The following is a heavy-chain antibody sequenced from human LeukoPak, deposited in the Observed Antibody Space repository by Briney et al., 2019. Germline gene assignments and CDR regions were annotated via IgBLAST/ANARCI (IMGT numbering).Heavy chain of an antibody. D-gene: IGHD4-11*01. V-gene: IGHV3-53*01. CDR1: GFTVSSNY. CDR3: AGHAYSTYIDY. CDR2: IYSGGNT. Sequence: PGGSLRLSCVASGFTVSSNYMSWVRQAPGKRLEWVSVIYSGGNTYHADSVKGRFTISRDNSKNTLYPQMNSLRVEDTAVYYCAGHAYSTYIDYWGQGTLVTVSS. J-gene: IGHJ4*02.